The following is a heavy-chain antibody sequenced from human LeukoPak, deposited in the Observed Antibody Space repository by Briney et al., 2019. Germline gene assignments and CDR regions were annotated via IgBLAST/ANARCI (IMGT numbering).Heavy chain of an antibody. CDR2: IGSGSGRTT. CDR3: VKSTGWYSSSWYLIY. Sequence: GGSLSLSCAAFGFAFSTYAMTWVRQAPGKGLEWVSSIGSGSGRTTYYADSVKGRFTISRDNSKATLYLQMNNLRAEDTAVYYCVKSTGWYSSSWYLIYWGQGILVSVSS. CDR1: GFAFSTYA. D-gene: IGHD6-13*01. J-gene: IGHJ4*02. V-gene: IGHV3-23*01.